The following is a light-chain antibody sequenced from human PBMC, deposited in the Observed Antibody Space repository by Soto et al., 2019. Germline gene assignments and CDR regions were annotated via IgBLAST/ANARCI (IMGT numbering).Light chain of an antibody. CDR2: AVA. V-gene: IGKV3-11*01. CDR1: ESINSGF. J-gene: IGKJ2*01. Sequence: EIVLTQSPGTLSLSQGERATLSCRASESINSGFLAWYQHKSGQAPRLLMYAVAARNIGIPARFSGSGSGTDFTLTISSLEPEDFAVYYCQQRSNWPPGYTFGQGTKLEIK. CDR3: QQRSNWPPGYT.